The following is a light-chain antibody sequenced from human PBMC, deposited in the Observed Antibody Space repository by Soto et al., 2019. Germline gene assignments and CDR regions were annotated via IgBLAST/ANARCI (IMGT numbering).Light chain of an antibody. CDR3: QQYHSTPWT. J-gene: IGKJ1*01. V-gene: IGKV4-1*01. CDR1: QSVLSSSNNKNY. CDR2: WAS. Sequence: DIVMTQSPDSLAVSLGERATINCKSSQSVLSSSNNKNYLAWYHQKAGQPPKLLIYWASTRESGVPDRFSASGSGTDFTLTITSLQAEDVAVYYCQQYHSTPWTFGQGTKVDIK.